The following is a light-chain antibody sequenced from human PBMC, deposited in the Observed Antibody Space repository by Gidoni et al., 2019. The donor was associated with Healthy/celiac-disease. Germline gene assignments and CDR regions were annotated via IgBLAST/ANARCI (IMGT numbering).Light chain of an antibody. Sequence: DIVLTQSPGTLSLSPGERATLSCRASQSISSSYLAWYQQKPGQAPRLLIYGASSRATGIPDRFSGSWSGTDFTLTISRLDPEDFGVYYCQQYGSSPWTFGQGTKVEIK. CDR1: QSISSSY. CDR2: GAS. J-gene: IGKJ1*01. CDR3: QQYGSSPWT. V-gene: IGKV3-20*01.